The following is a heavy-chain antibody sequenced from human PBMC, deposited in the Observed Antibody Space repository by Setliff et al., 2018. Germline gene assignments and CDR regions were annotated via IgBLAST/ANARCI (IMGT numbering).Heavy chain of an antibody. D-gene: IGHD3-9*01. CDR1: GYSFTNYW. J-gene: IGHJ4*02. CDR2: IIPILGIA. Sequence: KISCEGSGYSFTNYWIAWVRQMPGKGLEWMGGIIPILGIANYAQKFQGRVTITADESTTTAYMELSSLRSEDTAVYYCARGIRYYDILAGYQVPTSGFDYWGQGTLVTVSS. CDR3: ARGIRYYDILAGYQVPTSGFDY. V-gene: IGHV1-69*10.